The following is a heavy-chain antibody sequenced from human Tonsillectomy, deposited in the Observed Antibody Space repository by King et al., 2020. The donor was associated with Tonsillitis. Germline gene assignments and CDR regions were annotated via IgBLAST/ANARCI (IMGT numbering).Heavy chain of an antibody. V-gene: IGHV2-5*02. D-gene: IGHD5-18*01. CDR1: GFSLSTTGVA. CDR2: IYWDDDK. Sequence: ITLKESGPTLVKPTQTLTLTCTFSGFSLSTTGVAVGWIRQPPGKALEWLALIYWDDDKRYSPSLKNRLTITKDPSKDQVVLTMTNMDPVDTATYYCARGTVQLWSAHFGYWGQGTLVTVSS. J-gene: IGHJ4*02. CDR3: ARGTVQLWSAHFGY.